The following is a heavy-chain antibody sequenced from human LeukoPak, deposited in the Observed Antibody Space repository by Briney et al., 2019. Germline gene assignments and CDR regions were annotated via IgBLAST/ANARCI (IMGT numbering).Heavy chain of an antibody. J-gene: IGHJ4*02. V-gene: IGHV3-21*01. CDR2: ISSSSSYI. D-gene: IGHD2-2*01. Sequence: GGSLRLSCAASGFTFSSYEMNWVRQAPGKGLEWVSSISSSSSYIYYADSVKGRFTISRDNAKNSLYLQMNSLRAEDTAVYYCARASTSCYDYWGQGTLVTVSS. CDR3: ARASTSCYDY. CDR1: GFTFSSYE.